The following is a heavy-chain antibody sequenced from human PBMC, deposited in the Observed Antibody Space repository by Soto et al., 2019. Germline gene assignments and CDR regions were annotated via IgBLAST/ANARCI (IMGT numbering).Heavy chain of an antibody. Sequence: QVQLEESGGGVVQPGRSLRLSCAASGFSFSYYAMHWVRQAPGKGLEWVAVIWYDGANKYYADSVKGRFTISRDNSKKTLYLQMDSLRAEDTGIYYCARDCIAAYYFDYWGQGTLVTVSS. CDR3: ARDCIAAYYFDY. CDR1: GFSFSYYA. D-gene: IGHD6-25*01. J-gene: IGHJ4*02. V-gene: IGHV3-33*01. CDR2: IWYDGANK.